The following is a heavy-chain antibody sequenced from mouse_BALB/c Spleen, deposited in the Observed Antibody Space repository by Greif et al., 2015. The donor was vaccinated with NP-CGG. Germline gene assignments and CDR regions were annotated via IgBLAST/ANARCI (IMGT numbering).Heavy chain of an antibody. CDR1: GFNIKDTY. J-gene: IGHJ2*01. CDR3: ASTTATDYFDY. Sequence: EVMLVESGAELVKPGASVKLSCTASGFNIKDTYMHWVRQRPEQGLEWIGRIDPANGNTRYDPKFQGKATITADTSSNTAYLQLSSLTSEDTAVYYCASTTATDYFDYWGQGTTLTVSS. V-gene: IGHV14-3*02. CDR2: IDPANGNT. D-gene: IGHD1-2*01.